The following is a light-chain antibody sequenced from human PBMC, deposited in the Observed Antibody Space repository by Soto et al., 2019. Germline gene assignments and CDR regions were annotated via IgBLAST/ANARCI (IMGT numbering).Light chain of an antibody. V-gene: IGLV2-14*01. CDR2: HVS. Sequence: QSVLTQPASVSGSPGQSVTISCTGTSSDVGTYNYVSWYQQHPAKVPKLMIYHVSNRPSGVSDRFSGSKSGNTASLTISGLQAEDEADYYCSSYTTRSTYVFGTGTKLTVL. CDR1: SSDVGTYNY. J-gene: IGLJ1*01. CDR3: SSYTTRSTYV.